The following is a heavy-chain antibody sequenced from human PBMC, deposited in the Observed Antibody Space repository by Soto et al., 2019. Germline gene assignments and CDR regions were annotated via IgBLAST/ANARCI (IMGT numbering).Heavy chain of an antibody. CDR1: GGTFSSYG. D-gene: IGHD4-4*01. CDR2: IVPIPGTA. Sequence: SVKVSCKASGGTFSSYGISWVRQAPGQGLEWMGGIVPIPGTANYAQKFQGRVTITADRSTSTAYMELSSLRSEDTAVYYCASSGVYSKYESYSYYGVDVWGQGTKVTVSS. V-gene: IGHV1-69*10. CDR3: ASSGVYSKYESYSYYGVDV. J-gene: IGHJ6*02.